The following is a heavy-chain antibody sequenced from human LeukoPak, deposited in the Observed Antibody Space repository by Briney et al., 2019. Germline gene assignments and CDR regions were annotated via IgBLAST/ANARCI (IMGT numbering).Heavy chain of an antibody. CDR3: ARDYYDSSGYWGFDY. Sequence: SETLSLTCTVSRGSISSYYWSWIRQPAGKGLEWIGRIYTSGSTNYNPSLTSRVTMSVDTSKNQFSLKLSSVTAADTAVYYCARDYYDSSGYWGFDYWGQGTLVTVSS. D-gene: IGHD3-22*01. V-gene: IGHV4-4*07. CDR2: IYTSGST. J-gene: IGHJ4*02. CDR1: RGSISSYY.